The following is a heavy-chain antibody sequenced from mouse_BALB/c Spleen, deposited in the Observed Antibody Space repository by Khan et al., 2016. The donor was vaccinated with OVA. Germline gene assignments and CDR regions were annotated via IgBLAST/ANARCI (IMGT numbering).Heavy chain of an antibody. CDR3: ARSVTITTIVATDFDY. CDR2: ISYSGRT. Sequence: EVQLQESGPGLVKPSQSLSLTCTVTGYSITSDYAWNWIRQFPGNKLEWMGYISYSGRTSYNPSLKSRISITRDTSKNQFLLLLNSVTTEDTATYYCARSVTITTIVATDFDYWGQGTTLTVSS. D-gene: IGHD1-1*01. J-gene: IGHJ2*01. V-gene: IGHV3-2*02. CDR1: GYSITSDYA.